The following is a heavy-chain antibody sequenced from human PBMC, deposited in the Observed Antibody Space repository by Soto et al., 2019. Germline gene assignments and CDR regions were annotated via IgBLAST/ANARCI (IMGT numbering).Heavy chain of an antibody. CDR2: ISSDESST. V-gene: IGHV3-74*01. D-gene: IGHD6-19*01. CDR3: ARDSYSSATH. Sequence: GGSLRLSCAASGLPFSDNWMHWVRQAPGKGLVWVSRISSDESSTTYADSVKGRFTVSRDNAQNTLYLQMSGLRAEDTAMYYCARDSYSSATHWGQGTLVTVSS. J-gene: IGHJ4*02. CDR1: GLPFSDNW.